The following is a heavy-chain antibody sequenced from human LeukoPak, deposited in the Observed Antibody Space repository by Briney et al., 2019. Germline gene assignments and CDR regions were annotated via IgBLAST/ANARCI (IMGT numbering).Heavy chain of an antibody. CDR3: AKGDSSDYYYYMDV. J-gene: IGHJ6*03. Sequence: SVKVSCKASGGTFSSYAISWVRQAPGQGLEWMGGIIPIFGTANYAQKFQGRVTITTDESTSTAYMELSSLRSEDTAVYYCAKGDSSDYYYYMDVWGKGTTVTVSS. CDR1: GGTFSSYA. V-gene: IGHV1-69*05. CDR2: IIPIFGTA.